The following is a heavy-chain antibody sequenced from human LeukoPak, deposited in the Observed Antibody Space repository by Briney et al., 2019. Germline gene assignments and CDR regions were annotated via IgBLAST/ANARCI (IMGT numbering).Heavy chain of an antibody. J-gene: IGHJ3*02. CDR3: ARGTYSSGWFGEAGAFDI. D-gene: IGHD6-19*01. Sequence: GGALRLSCAAPVFTLCSYEMNWVRQAPGRGRGWGSYICSSCSTIYYADPVKGRFTISRDNAKNSLYLQMNSLRAEDTAVYYCARGTYSSGWFGEAGAFDIWGQGTMVTVSS. V-gene: IGHV3-48*03. CDR2: ICSSCSTI. CDR1: VFTLCSYE.